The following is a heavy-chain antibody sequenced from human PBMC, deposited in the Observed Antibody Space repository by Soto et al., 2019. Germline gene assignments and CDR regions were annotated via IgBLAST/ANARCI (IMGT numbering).Heavy chain of an antibody. CDR2: ISAYNGNT. Sequence: ASVKVSCKASGYTFTSYGISWVRQAPGQGLEWMGWISAYNGNTNYAQKLQGRVTMTTDTSTSTAYMELRSLRSDDTAVYYCARDLGGDSWTGHYFQPNALDIWGQGTMVTVSS. J-gene: IGHJ3*02. CDR3: ARDLGGDSWTGHYFQPNALDI. D-gene: IGHD3-3*01. CDR1: GYTFTSYG. V-gene: IGHV1-18*04.